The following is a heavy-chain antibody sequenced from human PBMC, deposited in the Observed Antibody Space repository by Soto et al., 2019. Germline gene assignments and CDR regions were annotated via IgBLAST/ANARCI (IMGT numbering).Heavy chain of an antibody. D-gene: IGHD6-19*01. CDR2: ISSSSSYI. V-gene: IGHV3-21*01. Sequence: EVQLVESGGGLVKPGGSLRLSCAASGFTFSSYSMNWVRQAPGKGLEWVSSISSSSSYIYYADSVKGRFTISRDNAKNLLYLQMNSLGGGDTAVYYCARENGDSTGWGGRRWHYYGMDVWGQGTTVTVSS. CDR1: GFTFSSYS. J-gene: IGHJ6*02. CDR3: ARENGDSTGWGGRRWHYYGMDV.